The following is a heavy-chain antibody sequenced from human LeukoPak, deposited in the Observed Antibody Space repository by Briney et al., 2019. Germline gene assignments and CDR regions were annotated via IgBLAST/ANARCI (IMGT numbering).Heavy chain of an antibody. CDR2: INPNSGGT. Sequence: ASVKVSCKASGYTFTGYYMHWVRQAPGQGLEWMGWINPNSGGTNYAQKFQGRVTMTRDTSISTAYMELSRLRSDDTGVYYCAGTAITMVRGVITHYYFGMEVWGQWPTVTVCS. CDR1: GYTFTGYY. J-gene: IGHJ6*02. D-gene: IGHD3-10*01. CDR3: AGTAITMVRGVITHYYFGMEV. V-gene: IGHV1-2*02.